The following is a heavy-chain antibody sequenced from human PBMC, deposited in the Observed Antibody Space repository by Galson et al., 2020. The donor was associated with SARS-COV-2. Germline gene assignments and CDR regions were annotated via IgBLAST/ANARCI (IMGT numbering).Heavy chain of an antibody. CDR3: ARGYGDWTPDAFDI. J-gene: IGHJ3*02. V-gene: IGHV4-34*01. Sequence: SETLSLTCAVYGGSFSGYYWSWIRQPPGKGLEWIGEINHSGSTNYNPSLKSRVTISVDTSKNQFSLKLSSVTAADTAVYYCARGYGDWTPDAFDIWGQGTMVTVSS. CDR1: GGSFSGYY. CDR2: INHSGST. D-gene: IGHD4-17*01.